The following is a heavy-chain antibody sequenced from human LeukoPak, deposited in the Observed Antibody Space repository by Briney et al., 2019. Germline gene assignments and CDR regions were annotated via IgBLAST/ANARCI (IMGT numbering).Heavy chain of an antibody. V-gene: IGHV4-59*08. CDR2: IYYSGST. CDR3: ARQDDYGDPVGGMDV. D-gene: IGHD4-17*01. CDR1: GGSISSYY. J-gene: IGHJ6*02. Sequence: PSETLSLTCTVSGGSISSYYWSWIRQPAGKGLEWIGYIYYSGSTNYNPSLKSRVTISVDTSKNQFSLKLSSVTAADTAVYYCARQDDYGDPVGGMDVWGQGTTVTVSS.